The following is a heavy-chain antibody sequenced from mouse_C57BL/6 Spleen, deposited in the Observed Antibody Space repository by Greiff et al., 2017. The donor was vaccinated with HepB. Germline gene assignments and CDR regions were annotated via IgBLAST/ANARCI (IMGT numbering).Heavy chain of an antibody. J-gene: IGHJ3*01. CDR1: GYTFTDYN. CDR2: INPNNGGT. V-gene: IGHV1-22*01. D-gene: IGHD2-4*01. CDR3: ARRGDYDGFAWFAY. Sequence: EVQLQQSGPELVKPGASVKMSCKASGYTFTDYNMHWVKQSHGKSLEWIGYINPNNGGTSYNQKFKGKATLTVNKSSSTAYMELRSLTSEDSAVYYCARRGDYDGFAWFAYWGQGTLVTVSA.